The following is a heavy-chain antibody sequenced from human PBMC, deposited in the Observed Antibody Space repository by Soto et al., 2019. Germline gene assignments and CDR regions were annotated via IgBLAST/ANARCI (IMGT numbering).Heavy chain of an antibody. CDR1: GYSFTSYW. V-gene: IGHV5-51*01. D-gene: IGHD2-2*01. CDR2: IYPGDSDT. Sequence: PWESMKISCKVSGYSFTSYWIGWVRQMPGKGLEWMGIIYPGDSDTRYSPSFQGQVTISADKSISTAYLQWSSLKASDTAMYYCARGDIVVVPAANPARFDYWGQGTLVTVSS. J-gene: IGHJ4*02. CDR3: ARGDIVVVPAANPARFDY.